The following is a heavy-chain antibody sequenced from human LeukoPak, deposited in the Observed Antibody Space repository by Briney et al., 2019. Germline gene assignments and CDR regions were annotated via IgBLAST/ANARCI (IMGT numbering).Heavy chain of an antibody. J-gene: IGHJ5*02. CDR3: AGDLEDQLLLANWFDP. CDR1: GDSVSSNSAV. Sequence: SQTLSLTCAISGDSVSSNSAVWNWIRQSPSRGLEWLGRTYYRSKWYNDYAVSVKSRITINPDTSKNQFSLQLNSVTPEDTAVYYCAGDLEDQLLLANWFDPWGQGTLVTVSS. D-gene: IGHD2-2*01. V-gene: IGHV6-1*01. CDR2: TYYRSKWYN.